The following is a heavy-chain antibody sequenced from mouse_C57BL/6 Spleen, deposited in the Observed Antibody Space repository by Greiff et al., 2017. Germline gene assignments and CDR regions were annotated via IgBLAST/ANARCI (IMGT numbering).Heavy chain of an antibody. CDR1: GYTFTDYY. CDR2: INPNNGGT. CDR3: ARGDYPDY. Sequence: EVQLQQSGPELVKPGASVKISCKASGYTFTDYYMNWVKQSPGKSLEWIGDINPNNGGTSYNQKFKGKATLTVDKSSSTAYMELRSLTSEDSAVYYCARGDYPDYWGQGTTLTVSS. J-gene: IGHJ2*01. D-gene: IGHD2-4*01. V-gene: IGHV1-26*01.